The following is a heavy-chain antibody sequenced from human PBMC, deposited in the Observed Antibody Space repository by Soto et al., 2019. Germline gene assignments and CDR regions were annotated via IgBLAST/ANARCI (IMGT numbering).Heavy chain of an antibody. CDR1: GFTFSSYG. CDR2: IWYDGSNK. Sequence: QVQLVESGGGVVQPGRSLRLSCAASGFTFSSYGMHWVRQAPGKGLEWVAVIWYDGSNKYYADSVKSRFTISRDNSKITLYLQMSTLGADDTVVYYCASDLGEGERPLDFGWYVKGSLFGFDYWGLGTLVTVSS. D-gene: IGHD6-19*01. V-gene: IGHV3-33*01. CDR3: ASDLGEGERPLDFGWYVKGSLFGFDY. J-gene: IGHJ4*02.